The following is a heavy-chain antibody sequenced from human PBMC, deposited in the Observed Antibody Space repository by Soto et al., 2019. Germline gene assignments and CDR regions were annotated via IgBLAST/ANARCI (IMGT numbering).Heavy chain of an antibody. D-gene: IGHD3-16*01. CDR3: ALVVGVVALDRYFDC. CDR2: ISGSGGST. Sequence: EVQLLESGGGLVQPGGSLRLACVASGFTFSSYAMTWVRQAPGKGLEWGSGISGSGGSTYYADSVKGRFTISRDNSKNTRYLQMNSLTAEDTAVYFCALVVGVVALDRYFDCWGQGTLVAVSS. J-gene: IGHJ4*02. V-gene: IGHV3-23*01. CDR1: GFTFSSYA.